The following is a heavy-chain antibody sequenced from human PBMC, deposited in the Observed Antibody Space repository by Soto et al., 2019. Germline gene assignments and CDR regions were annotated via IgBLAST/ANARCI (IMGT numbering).Heavy chain of an antibody. V-gene: IGHV4-59*01. CDR1: GGSISGYY. Sequence: PSETLSLTCTVSGGSISGYYWSWIRQPPGKGLEWIGYMYNTGSTVYNPSFKSRVTISVDTSKNQFSLKLNSVTAADTAVYYCAKGGYDILTGYYMVYGMDVWGQGTTVTVSS. CDR2: MYNTGST. J-gene: IGHJ6*02. CDR3: AKGGYDILTGYYMVYGMDV. D-gene: IGHD3-9*01.